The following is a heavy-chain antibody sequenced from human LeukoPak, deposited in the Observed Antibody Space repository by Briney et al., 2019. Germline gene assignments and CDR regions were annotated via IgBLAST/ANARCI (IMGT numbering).Heavy chain of an antibody. J-gene: IGHJ3*02. CDR2: TYYRSKWYN. D-gene: IGHD3-3*01. Sequence: SQTLSLTCAISGDSVSSNSAAWNWLRQSPSRGLEWLGRTYYRSKWYNDYAVSVKSRITINPDTSKNQFSLQLNSVTPEDTAVYYCEREGVAPDAFDIWGQGTMVTVSS. CDR1: GDSVSSNSAA. CDR3: EREGVAPDAFDI. V-gene: IGHV6-1*01.